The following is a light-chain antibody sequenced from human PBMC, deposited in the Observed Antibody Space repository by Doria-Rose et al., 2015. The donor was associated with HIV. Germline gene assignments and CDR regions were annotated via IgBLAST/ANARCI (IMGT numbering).Light chain of an antibody. V-gene: IGKV3-20*01. CDR2: DAS. CDR3: QQYGTSRGT. CDR1: QRVKSSY. Sequence: TQSPGTLSLSPGERATLSCRASQRVKSSYLAWYQQKPGQAPRLLIYDASTRATGIPDRLSGSGSGTDLTLTISRLEPEDVAVYYCQQYGTSRGTFGQGTRLEIK. J-gene: IGKJ5*01.